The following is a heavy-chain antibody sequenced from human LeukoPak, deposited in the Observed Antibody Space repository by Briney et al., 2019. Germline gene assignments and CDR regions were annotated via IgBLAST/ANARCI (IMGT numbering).Heavy chain of an antibody. CDR1: GGSISSSSYY. J-gene: IGHJ6*03. Sequence: TSETLSLTCTVSGGSISSSSYYWGWIRQPPGKGLEWIGSIYYSGSTYYNPSLKSRVTISVDTSKNQFSLKLSSVTAADTAVYYCAREVLWPFPLTYYYYYYYYMDVWGKGTTVTVSS. CDR3: AREVLWPFPLTYYYYYYYYMDV. CDR2: IYYSGST. V-gene: IGHV4-39*07. D-gene: IGHD2-2*01.